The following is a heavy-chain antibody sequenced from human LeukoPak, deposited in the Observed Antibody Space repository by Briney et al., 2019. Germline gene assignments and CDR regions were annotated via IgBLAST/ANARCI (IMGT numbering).Heavy chain of an antibody. Sequence: SETLSLTCAVYGGSFSGYYWSWLRQPPGKGLEWLGEINHSGSTNYNPSLKSRVTISVDTSKNQFSLKLSSVTAADTAVYYCASRPDSSGYYSDYWGQGTLVTVSS. CDR2: INHSGST. CDR1: GGSFSGYY. D-gene: IGHD3-22*01. V-gene: IGHV4-34*01. CDR3: ASRPDSSGYYSDY. J-gene: IGHJ4*02.